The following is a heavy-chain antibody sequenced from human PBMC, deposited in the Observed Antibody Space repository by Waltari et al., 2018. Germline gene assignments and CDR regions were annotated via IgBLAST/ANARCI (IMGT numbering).Heavy chain of an antibody. D-gene: IGHD3-22*01. Sequence: QVQLVQSGAEVKKPGASVKVSCKASGYTFTSYVISWVRQAPGPGLEWMGWISAYNGNTNYAPKRQGRVTMTTDTSTSTAYRELRSLRSDDTAVYYCARSRITMIVVDSPEAFDIWGQGTMVTVSS. CDR1: GYTFTSYV. CDR2: ISAYNGNT. CDR3: ARSRITMIVVDSPEAFDI. J-gene: IGHJ3*02. V-gene: IGHV1-18*01.